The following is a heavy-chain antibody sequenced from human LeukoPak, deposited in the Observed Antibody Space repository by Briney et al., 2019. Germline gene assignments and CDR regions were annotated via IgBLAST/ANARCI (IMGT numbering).Heavy chain of an antibody. Sequence: SETLSLTCTVSGGSISGYYWSWIRQPPGKGLEWIGYIYYSGSTNYNPSLKSRVTISVDTSKNQFSLKLSSVTAADTAVYYCAREKADYGDPSTFDIWGQGTMVTVSS. D-gene: IGHD4-17*01. V-gene: IGHV4-59*01. J-gene: IGHJ3*02. CDR1: GGSISGYY. CDR2: IYYSGST. CDR3: AREKADYGDPSTFDI.